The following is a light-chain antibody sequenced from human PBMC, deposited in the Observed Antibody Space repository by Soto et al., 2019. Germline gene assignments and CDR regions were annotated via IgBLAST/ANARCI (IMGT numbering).Light chain of an antibody. CDR1: SRDVGAYNS. CDR2: EVS. J-gene: IGLJ1*01. Sequence: QSALTQPASVSGSPGQSITISCTGTSRDVGAYNSVSWYQQYPGKAPKLMMYEVSNRPSGVSDRFSGSKSGNTASLTISGLPTGDEADYYCSSYTSSSTYVFGTGTKLTVL. CDR3: SSYTSSSTYV. V-gene: IGLV2-14*01.